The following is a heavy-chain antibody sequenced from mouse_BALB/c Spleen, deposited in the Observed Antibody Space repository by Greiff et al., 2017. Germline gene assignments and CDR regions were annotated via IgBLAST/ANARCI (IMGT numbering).Heavy chain of an antibody. CDR3: ARSYYYGSSSAWFAY. V-gene: IGHV1-54*01. CDR1: GYAFTNYL. J-gene: IGHJ3*01. Sequence: VKLMESGAELVRPGTSVKVSCKASGYAFTNYLIEWVKQRPGQGLEWIGVINPGSGGTNYNEKFKGKATLTADKSSSTAYMQLSSLTSDDSAVYFWARSYYYGSSSAWFAYWGQGTLVTVSA. CDR2: INPGSGGT. D-gene: IGHD1-1*01.